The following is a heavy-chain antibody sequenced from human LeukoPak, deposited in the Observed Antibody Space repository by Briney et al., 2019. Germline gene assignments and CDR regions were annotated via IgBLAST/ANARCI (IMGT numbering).Heavy chain of an antibody. V-gene: IGHV1-18*04. Sequence: GASVKVSCKASGYSFTGYYIHWVRQAPGQGLEWMGWISAYNGNTNYAQKLQGRVTMTTDTSTSTAYMELRSLRSDDTAVYYCARFGLVGATTSSPWFDPWGQGTLVTVSS. D-gene: IGHD1-26*01. J-gene: IGHJ5*02. CDR2: ISAYNGNT. CDR1: GYSFTGYY. CDR3: ARFGLVGATTSSPWFDP.